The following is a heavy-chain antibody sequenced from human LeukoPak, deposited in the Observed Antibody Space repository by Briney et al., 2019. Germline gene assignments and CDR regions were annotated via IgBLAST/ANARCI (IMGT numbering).Heavy chain of an antibody. Sequence: GGSLRLSCAASGFTFSSYAMSWVRRAPGKGLEWVSAISGSGGSTYYADSVKGRFTISRDNSKNTLYLQMNSLRAEDTAVYYCAKDSSYYDFWSGPTGPIDYWGQGTLVTGSS. D-gene: IGHD3-3*01. CDR2: ISGSGGST. CDR3: AKDSSYYDFWSGPTGPIDY. CDR1: GFTFSSYA. V-gene: IGHV3-23*01. J-gene: IGHJ4*02.